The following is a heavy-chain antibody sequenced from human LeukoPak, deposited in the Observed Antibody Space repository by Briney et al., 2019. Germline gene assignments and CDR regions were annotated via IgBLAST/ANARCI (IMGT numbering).Heavy chain of an antibody. Sequence: PGGSLRLSCAASGFTFSSYAMHWVRQAPGKGLEWVAVISYDGSNKYYAHSVKGRFTNSTDNSKNTLYLQMNSLRAEDTAVYYCARDSDSGSLDSWGQGTLVTVSS. CDR3: ARDSDSGSLDS. D-gene: IGHD1-26*01. V-gene: IGHV3-30-3*01. J-gene: IGHJ4*02. CDR1: GFTFSSYA. CDR2: ISYDGSNK.